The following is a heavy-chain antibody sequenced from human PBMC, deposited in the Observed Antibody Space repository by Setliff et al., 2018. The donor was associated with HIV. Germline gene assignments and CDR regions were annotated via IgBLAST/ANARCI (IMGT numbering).Heavy chain of an antibody. CDR2: FDPEDGKT. D-gene: IGHD3-10*01. CDR3: VRGALLAVFDFDH. Sequence: ASVKVSCKVSGSTLTELSMHWVRQAPGKGLEWMGSFDPEDGKTIYAQKFQGRVTMTEDTSTYTAYMELSGLRSDDTALYFCVRGALLAVFDFDHWGQGTQVTVSS. J-gene: IGHJ4*02. CDR1: GSTLTELS. V-gene: IGHV1-24*01.